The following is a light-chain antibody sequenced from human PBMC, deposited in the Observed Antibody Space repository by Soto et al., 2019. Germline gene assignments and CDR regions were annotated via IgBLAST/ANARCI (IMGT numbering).Light chain of an antibody. Sequence: QLVLTQPPSVSGAPGQRVTISCTGSSSNIGAGYDVHWYQQLPGTAPKLLIYVNSNRPSGVPDRFSGSKSGTSASLAITGLQAEDEADYYCQSYDSSLSGSRVFGTGTKVTVL. V-gene: IGLV1-40*01. J-gene: IGLJ1*01. CDR3: QSYDSSLSGSRV. CDR1: SSNIGAGYD. CDR2: VNS.